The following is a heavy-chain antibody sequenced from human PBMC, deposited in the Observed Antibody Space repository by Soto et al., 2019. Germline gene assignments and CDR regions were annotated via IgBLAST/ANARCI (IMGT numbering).Heavy chain of an antibody. V-gene: IGHV3-7*01. Sequence: LRLSCAASGFTFSPYWMNWVRQAPGKGLEWVANINQDGNEDNLLDSVKGRFTISRDNAKNSLFLQMNSLRVDDTAVYYCARTGDGHHDFLDYWGQGALVTVSS. J-gene: IGHJ4*02. CDR3: ARTGDGHHDFLDY. CDR1: GFTFSPYW. CDR2: INQDGNED. D-gene: IGHD1-1*01.